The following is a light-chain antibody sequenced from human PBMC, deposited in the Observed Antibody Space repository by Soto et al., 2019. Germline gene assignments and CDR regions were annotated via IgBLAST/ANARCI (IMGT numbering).Light chain of an antibody. CDR1: SSDVGRYNY. Sequence: QSALTQPASVSGSPGQSITISCTGTSSDVGRYNYVSWYKQYPGKAPKLIIYEVTIRPSGVSNHFSASKSGNTASLTISGLQPEDEADYYCSSYTSINTVIFGGGTKVTVL. CDR3: SSYTSINTVI. V-gene: IGLV2-14*01. CDR2: EVT. J-gene: IGLJ2*01.